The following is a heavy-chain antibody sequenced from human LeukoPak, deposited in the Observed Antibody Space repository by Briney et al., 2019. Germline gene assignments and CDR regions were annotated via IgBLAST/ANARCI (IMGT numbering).Heavy chain of an antibody. J-gene: IGHJ4*02. V-gene: IGHV4-38-2*02. CDR1: GYSISSNYY. CDR3: ARDREADYDSSGYSYYFDY. CDR2: IYHRGNT. Sequence: PSETLSLTCSVSGYSISSNYYWGWIRQPPGKGLEWIGSIYHRGNTYYNPSLKSRVTILVDTSKNQFSLKVTSVTAAETAVYYCARDREADYDSSGYSYYFDYWGQGTLVTVSS. D-gene: IGHD3-22*01.